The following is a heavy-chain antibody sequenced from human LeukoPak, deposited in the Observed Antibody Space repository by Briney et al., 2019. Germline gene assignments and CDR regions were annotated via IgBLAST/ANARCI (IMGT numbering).Heavy chain of an antibody. D-gene: IGHD1-14*01. Sequence: GGSLRLSCTASGFTFGDYAMSWVRQAPGKGLEWVANIKQDGSEKYYVDSVKGRFTISRDNAKNSLYLQMNSLRAEDTAVYYCARDGRAWYYWGQGTLVTVSS. CDR2: IKQDGSEK. CDR1: GFTFGDYA. CDR3: ARDGRAWYY. J-gene: IGHJ4*02. V-gene: IGHV3-7*01.